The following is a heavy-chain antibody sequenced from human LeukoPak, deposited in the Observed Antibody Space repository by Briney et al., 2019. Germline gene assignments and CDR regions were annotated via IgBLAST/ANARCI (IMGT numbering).Heavy chain of an antibody. D-gene: IGHD2-15*01. J-gene: IGHJ5*02. V-gene: IGHV4-39*01. CDR1: GGSIRSSYYY. CDR2: IYDSGST. CDR3: ARGLDIVVVVAATRRDNWFDP. Sequence: PSETLSLTCTVSGGSIRSSYYYWGWIRQPPGKGLEWIGSIYDSGSTYYNPSFKSRVTISVDTSKNQFSLKLNSVTAADTAVYYCARGLDIVVVVAATRRDNWFDPWGQGTLVTVSS.